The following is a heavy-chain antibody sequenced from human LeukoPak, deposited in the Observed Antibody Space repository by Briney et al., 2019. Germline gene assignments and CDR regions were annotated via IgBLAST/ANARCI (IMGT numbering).Heavy chain of an antibody. CDR1: GDSVSTINTA. V-gene: IGHV6-1*01. CDR2: TYYRSKWFT. Sequence: SQTLSLTCAISGDSVSTINTAWNWIRQSPSRGLEWLGRTYYRSKWFTDYALSVESRITIHPDTSKNHFSLQLNSVTPEDTAVYFCARGVNWFDPWGRGTLVSVCS. J-gene: IGHJ5*02. CDR3: ARGVNWFDP.